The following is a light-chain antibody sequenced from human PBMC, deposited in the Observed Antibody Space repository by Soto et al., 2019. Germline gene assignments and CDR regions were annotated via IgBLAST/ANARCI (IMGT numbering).Light chain of an antibody. CDR2: VHSDGSH. Sequence: QSVLTQSPSASASLGASVKLTCTLTSGHNNYAITWLQQQPEKGPRYLMKVHSDGSHRKGDGIPDRFSGSSSGAERYLTISSLQSEDEADYYCQTWGTGIHVVFGGGTKLTVL. V-gene: IGLV4-69*01. J-gene: IGLJ2*01. CDR3: QTWGTGIHVV. CDR1: SGHNNYA.